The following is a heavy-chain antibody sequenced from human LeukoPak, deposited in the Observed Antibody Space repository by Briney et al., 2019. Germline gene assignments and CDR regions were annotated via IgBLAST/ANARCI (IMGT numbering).Heavy chain of an antibody. Sequence: PGGSLRLSCAASGFRFSNYWMMWVRQASGKGLEWVANIKEDERDKYYVDSVKGRFSISRDNAKNSLYLQMNSLRSEDTAVYYCARYPMDVWGQGTTVTVSS. CDR3: ARYPMDV. CDR1: GFRFSNYW. V-gene: IGHV3-7*01. CDR2: IKEDERDK. J-gene: IGHJ6*02.